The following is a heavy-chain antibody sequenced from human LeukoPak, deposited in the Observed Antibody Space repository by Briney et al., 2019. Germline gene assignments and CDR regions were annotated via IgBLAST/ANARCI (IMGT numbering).Heavy chain of an antibody. CDR1: GFTFSSYD. D-gene: IGHD2-15*01. Sequence: KSGGSLRLSCAASGFTFSSYDMHWVRQATGKGLEWVSAIGTAGDTYYPGSVKGRFTISRENAKNSLYLQMNSLRAGDTAVDYCARAGLDCSGGSCYDDAFDIWGQGTMVTVSS. CDR2: IGTAGDT. CDR3: ARAGLDCSGGSCYDDAFDI. J-gene: IGHJ3*02. V-gene: IGHV3-13*01.